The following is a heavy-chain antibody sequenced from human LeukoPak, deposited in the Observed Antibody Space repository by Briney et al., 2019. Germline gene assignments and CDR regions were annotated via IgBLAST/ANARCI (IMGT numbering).Heavy chain of an antibody. CDR1: GFTFSNYA. CDR2: ITGGGTT. V-gene: IGHV3-23*01. D-gene: IGHD4-17*01. CDR3: ARDPNGDYIGAFEF. J-gene: IGHJ3*01. Sequence: GRSLRLSCVASGFTFSNYAVMWVRQAPGQGLEWVSAITGGGTTRYADSVKGRFTISRDNSKNTLYLQMNSLRVQDTAQYFCARDPNGDYIGAFEFWGQGTGVTVSS.